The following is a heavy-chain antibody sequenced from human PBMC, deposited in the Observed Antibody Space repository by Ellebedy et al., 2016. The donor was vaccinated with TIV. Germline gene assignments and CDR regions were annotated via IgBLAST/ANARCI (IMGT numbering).Heavy chain of an antibody. CDR1: GGSISGSSYY. CDR3: ARDDVVPAAKYYYYGLDV. Sequence: MPSETLSLTCTVSGGSISGSSYYCAWIRQPPGTGLEWIGSMHYRGTTYYNPSLKIRVTISVDTSKNQFSLNLSSVTAADTAVYYCARDDVVPAAKYYYYGLDVWGQGTTVTVSS. J-gene: IGHJ6*02. D-gene: IGHD2-2*01. CDR2: MHYRGTT. V-gene: IGHV4-39*07.